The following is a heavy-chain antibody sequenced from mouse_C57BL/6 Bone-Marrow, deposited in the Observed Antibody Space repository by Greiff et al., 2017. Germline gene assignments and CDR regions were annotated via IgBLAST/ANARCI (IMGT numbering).Heavy chain of an antibody. Sequence: QVQLQQPGAELVRPGTSVKVSCKASGYAFTNYLIEWVKQRPGQGLEWIGVINPGSGGTNYNEKFKGKATLTADKSSSTAYMQLSSLTSEDSAVYFCAREETTVVTDWYFDVWGTGTTVTVSS. V-gene: IGHV1-54*01. CDR3: AREETTVVTDWYFDV. D-gene: IGHD1-1*01. CDR2: INPGSGGT. J-gene: IGHJ1*03. CDR1: GYAFTNYL.